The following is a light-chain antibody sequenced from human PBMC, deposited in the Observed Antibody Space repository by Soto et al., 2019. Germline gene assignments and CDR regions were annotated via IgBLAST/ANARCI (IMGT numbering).Light chain of an antibody. CDR1: QSIRTY. CDR2: AAS. V-gene: IGKV1-39*01. J-gene: IGKJ4*01. Sequence: DVQLTQSPSSLSAAVGDRVTITCRASQSIRTYLNWYQQRPGKAPQLLIYAASTLHSGVPSRFSGSGSGTEFTLTISSLQPEDFATYYCQQSFSTSTVTFGGGTRVEI. CDR3: QQSFSTSTVT.